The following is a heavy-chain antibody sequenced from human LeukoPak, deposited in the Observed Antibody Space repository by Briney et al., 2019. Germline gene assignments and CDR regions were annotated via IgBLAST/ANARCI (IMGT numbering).Heavy chain of an antibody. CDR3: ARDGLGAVAGIWNY. J-gene: IGHJ4*02. CDR2: ISSSSSYI. V-gene: IGHV3-21*01. CDR1: GFTFSSYW. Sequence: GGSLRLSCAASGFTFSSYWMHWVRQAPGKGLEWVSSISSSSSYIYYADSVKGRFTISRDNAKNSLYLQMNSLRAEDTAVYYCARDGLGAVAGIWNYWGQGTLVTVSS. D-gene: IGHD6-19*01.